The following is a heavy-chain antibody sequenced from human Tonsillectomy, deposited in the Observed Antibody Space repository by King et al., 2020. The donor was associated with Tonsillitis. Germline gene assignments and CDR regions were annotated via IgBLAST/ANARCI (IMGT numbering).Heavy chain of an antibody. CDR1: GGSISSADYY. D-gene: IGHD3-10*01. J-gene: IGHJ4*02. V-gene: IGHV4-30-4*01. CDR3: AREEASMVRGVMKT. Sequence: MQLQESGPGLVKPSQTLSLTCTVSGGSISSADYYWSWFRQPPGKGLEWIGYIYYSGSTYYNPSLKSRVTISLDTSKNQFSLKLASVTAADTAVYYCAREEASMVRGVMKTGGQGNLVTVSS. CDR2: IYYSGST.